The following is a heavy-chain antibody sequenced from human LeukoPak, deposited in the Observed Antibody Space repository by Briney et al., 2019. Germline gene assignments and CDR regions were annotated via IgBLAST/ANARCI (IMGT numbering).Heavy chain of an antibody. CDR1: GGSFSGYY. CDR2: INHSGST. J-gene: IGHJ4*02. Sequence: MSSETLSLTCAVYGGSFSGYYWSWIRQPPGKGLEWIGEINHSGSTNYNPSLKSRVTISADTSKNQFSLKLSSVTAADTAVYYCARGETYFDYWGQGTLVTVPS. CDR3: ARGETYFDY. V-gene: IGHV4-34*01.